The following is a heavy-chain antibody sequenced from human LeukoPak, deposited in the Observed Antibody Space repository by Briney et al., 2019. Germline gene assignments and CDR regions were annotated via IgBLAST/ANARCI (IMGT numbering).Heavy chain of an antibody. Sequence: ASVKVSCKAFGYTFTGYYMHWVRQAPGQGLEWMGWINPNSGGTNYAQKFQGRVTMTRDTSISTAYMELSRLRSDDTAVYYCARESGRIAAAGTVYWGQGTLVTVSS. D-gene: IGHD6-13*01. CDR2: INPNSGGT. CDR3: ARESGRIAAAGTVY. CDR1: GYTFTGYY. V-gene: IGHV1-2*02. J-gene: IGHJ4*02.